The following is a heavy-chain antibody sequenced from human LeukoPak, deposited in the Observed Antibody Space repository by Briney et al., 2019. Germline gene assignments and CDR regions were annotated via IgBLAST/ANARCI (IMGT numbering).Heavy chain of an antibody. CDR3: PSHSYSSSFDN. J-gene: IGHJ4*02. V-gene: IGHV5-51*01. D-gene: IGHD6-13*01. CDR2: IYPGDSDT. CDR1: EYNFTSYW. Sequence: GESLKISCKGSEYNFTSYWIAWVRQMPGKGLEWMGIIYPGDSDTRYSPSFQGQVTISADKSISTAYLQWSSLRASDTAIYYCPSHSYSSSFDNWGQGTLVTVSS.